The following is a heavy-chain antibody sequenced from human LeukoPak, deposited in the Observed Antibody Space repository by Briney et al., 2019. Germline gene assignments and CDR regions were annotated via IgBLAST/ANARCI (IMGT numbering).Heavy chain of an antibody. CDR2: IYPGDSDT. Sequence: GGSLRLSCKGSGYSFTSYWIGRVRQMPGKGLEWMGIIYPGDSDTRYSPSFQGQVTISADKSISTAYLQWSSLKASDTAMYYCATYYDILTGYSPDAFDIWGQGTMVTVSS. V-gene: IGHV5-51*01. J-gene: IGHJ3*02. CDR1: GYSFTSYW. D-gene: IGHD3-9*01. CDR3: ATYYDILTGYSPDAFDI.